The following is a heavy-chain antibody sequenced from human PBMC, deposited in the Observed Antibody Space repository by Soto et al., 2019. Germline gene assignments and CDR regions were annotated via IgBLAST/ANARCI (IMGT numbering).Heavy chain of an antibody. V-gene: IGHV1-18*01. Sequence: GASVKVSCKASGYTFTSYGISWVRQAPGQGLEWMGWISAYNGNTNYAQKLQGRVTMTTDTSTSTAYMELRSLRSDDTAVYYCAIPGPTYYYDSSGYYPPDAFGIWGQGTMVTVSS. CDR2: ISAYNGNT. D-gene: IGHD3-22*01. J-gene: IGHJ3*02. CDR1: GYTFTSYG. CDR3: AIPGPTYYYDSSGYYPPDAFGI.